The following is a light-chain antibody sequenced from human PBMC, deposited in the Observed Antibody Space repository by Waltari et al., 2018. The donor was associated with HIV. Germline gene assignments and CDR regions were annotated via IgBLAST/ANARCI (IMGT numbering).Light chain of an antibody. CDR2: EVS. J-gene: IGLJ2*01. CDR1: SSDVGGYNF. Sequence: QSALTQPPSASGSPGQSVTISCTGTSSDVGGYNFVPWYQQHPGKAPKLMIYEVSKRPSGVPDRFSGSKSGNTASLTVSGLQAEDEADYYCSSYAGSLVVFGGGTKLTVL. CDR3: SSYAGSLVV. V-gene: IGLV2-8*01.